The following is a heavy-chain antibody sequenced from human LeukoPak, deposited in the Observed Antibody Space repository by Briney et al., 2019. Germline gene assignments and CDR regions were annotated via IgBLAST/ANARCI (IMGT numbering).Heavy chain of an antibody. CDR3: VRDSVLGRPVVAFDI. Sequence: GGSLRLSCAASGFSFDYYWMNWVRQAPGKGLEWVANMKQDGSEKYYMDSVEGRFTISRDNAKNSLYLQMNSLRVEDTAVYYCVRDSVLGRPVVAFDIWGQGTMVTVSS. D-gene: IGHD4-23*01. CDR1: GFSFDYYW. CDR2: MKQDGSEK. V-gene: IGHV3-7*01. J-gene: IGHJ3*02.